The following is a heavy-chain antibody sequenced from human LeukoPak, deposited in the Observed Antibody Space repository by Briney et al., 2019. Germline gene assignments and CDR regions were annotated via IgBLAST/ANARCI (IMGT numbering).Heavy chain of an antibody. D-gene: IGHD1-7*01. Sequence: GGSLRLSCAASGFTFSSYEMNWVRQAPGKGLEWVSYMSSSGSTIYYADSVKGRFTISRDNAKNSLYLQMNSLRAEDTAVYYCARWNFLDCWGRGTLVTVSS. J-gene: IGHJ4*02. CDR3: ARWNFLDC. CDR1: GFTFSSYE. CDR2: MSSSGSTI. V-gene: IGHV3-48*03.